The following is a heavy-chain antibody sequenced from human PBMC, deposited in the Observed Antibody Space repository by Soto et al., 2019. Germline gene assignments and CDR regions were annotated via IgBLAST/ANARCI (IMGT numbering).Heavy chain of an antibody. V-gene: IGHV4-59*01. CDR3: ARVSRGAFDY. CDR1: GVSISSYY. Sequence: SETLSLTCTVSGVSISSYYWSWIRQPPGKGLEWIGSIFYTENTDYNPSLKSRVTISIDTSKKQFSLNLRSVTAADTAIYYCARVSRGAFDYWGQGTLVTVSS. CDR2: IFYTENT. J-gene: IGHJ4*02.